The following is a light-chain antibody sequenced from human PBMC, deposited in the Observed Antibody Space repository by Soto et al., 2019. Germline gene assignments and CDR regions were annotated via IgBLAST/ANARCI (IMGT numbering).Light chain of an antibody. CDR2: DIF. V-gene: IGKV3D-15*01. Sequence: EIGMTQSPATLSVSPGERATLSCRASQSVGSDLAWYQQKPGQAPRLVIYDIFTRDTGVPTRISGSGSGTEFTLTISSLQSEDFAVYYCQQYNSWPLTFGGGTKGEIK. J-gene: IGKJ4*01. CDR3: QQYNSWPLT. CDR1: QSVGSD.